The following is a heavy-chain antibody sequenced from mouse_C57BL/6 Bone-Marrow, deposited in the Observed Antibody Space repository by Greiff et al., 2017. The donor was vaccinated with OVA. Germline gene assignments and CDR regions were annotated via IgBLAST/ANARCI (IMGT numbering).Heavy chain of an antibody. CDR1: GFTFSDYY. J-gene: IGHJ4*01. Sequence: EVKLVDSGGGLVQPGGSLKLSCAASGFTFSDYYMYWVRQTPEKRLEWVAYISNGGGSTYYPDTVKGRFTISRDNAKNTLYLQISRLKSEDTAMYYCAREASGIYYYAMDYWGQGTSVTVSS. CDR2: ISNGGGST. V-gene: IGHV5-12*01. D-gene: IGHD3-1*01. CDR3: AREASGIYYYAMDY.